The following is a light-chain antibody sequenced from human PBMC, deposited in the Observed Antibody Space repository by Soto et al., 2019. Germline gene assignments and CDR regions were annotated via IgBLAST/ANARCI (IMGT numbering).Light chain of an antibody. J-gene: IGLJ1*01. Sequence: QSVLTQPASVSGSPGQSITISCTGTSSDVGGYNYVSWYQQHPGKAPKLMIYDVSSRPSGVSNRFSGAKSGNTASLTISGLQTEDDADYYCSSYTSSRTPYVFGTGTEVTVL. CDR3: SSYTSSRTPYV. V-gene: IGLV2-14*01. CDR2: DVS. CDR1: SSDVGGYNY.